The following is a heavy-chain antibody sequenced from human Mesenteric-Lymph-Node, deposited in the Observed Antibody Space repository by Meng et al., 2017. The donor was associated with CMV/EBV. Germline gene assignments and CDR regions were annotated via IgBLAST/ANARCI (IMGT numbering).Heavy chain of an antibody. CDR1: GFTFSRYW. CDR3: AREKADCSGGICIYYYYALDV. V-gene: IGHV3-7*03. Sequence: GSLRLSCAASGFTFSRYWMSWVRQAPEKGLEWVANINQDGSGKYYVDSVKGRFTISRDNAKNSLYLQMNSLKTEDAAVYYCAREKADCSGGICIYYYYALDVWGQGTTVTVSS. CDR2: INQDGSGK. D-gene: IGHD2-15*01. J-gene: IGHJ6*02.